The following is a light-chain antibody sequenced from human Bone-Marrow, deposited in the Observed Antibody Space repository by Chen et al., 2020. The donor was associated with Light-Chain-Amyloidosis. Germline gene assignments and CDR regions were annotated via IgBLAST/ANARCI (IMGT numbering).Light chain of an antibody. CDR2: ADD. V-gene: IGLV2-14*02. CDR3: SSYGTTYV. CDR1: NNDVEIFNF. Sequence: HSALTQPASLSASPGQPITPSCTETNNDVEIFNFVSWYHQQPGKAPRRVIYADDERPSEVPSRFSASKSGNTDSRTSSGLQPEDEADYYCSSYGTTYVFGSGTTVTVL. J-gene: IGLJ1*01.